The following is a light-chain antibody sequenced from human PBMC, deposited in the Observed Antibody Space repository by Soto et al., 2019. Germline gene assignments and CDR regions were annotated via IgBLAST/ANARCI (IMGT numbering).Light chain of an antibody. V-gene: IGLV2-14*01. Sequence: QSALTQPASVSGSPGQSITISCTETSSDVGAYNLVSWYQHHPGKAPKLMIYEVTIRPSGVSDRFSGSKSGNTASLTVSGLQAEDEADYYCSSYTGGNPSYVFGTGTKLTVL. J-gene: IGLJ1*01. CDR1: SSDVGAYNL. CDR3: SSYTGGNPSYV. CDR2: EVT.